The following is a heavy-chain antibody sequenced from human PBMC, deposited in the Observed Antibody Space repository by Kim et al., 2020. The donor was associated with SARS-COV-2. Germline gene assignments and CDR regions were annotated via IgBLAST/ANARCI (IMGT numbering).Heavy chain of an antibody. Sequence: KFQGSVTMTRNTSISTAYMELSSLRSEDTAVYYCAREGIAAAGTSLGFDYWGQGTLVTVSS. D-gene: IGHD6-13*01. CDR3: AREGIAAAGTSLGFDY. V-gene: IGHV1-8*01. J-gene: IGHJ4*02.